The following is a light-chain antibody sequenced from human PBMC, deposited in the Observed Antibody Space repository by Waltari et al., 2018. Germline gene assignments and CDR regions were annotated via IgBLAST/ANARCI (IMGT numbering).Light chain of an antibody. J-gene: IGKJ2*01. Sequence: DIVMTQSPDSLAVSLGERATINCKSSQTILYNSNNKNYLAWYQQKPGQPPKLLIYWASTRESGVPDRFSGSGSGTDFTLTVSSLQAEYVAVYYCQQYYSTPYTFGQGTKLEI. V-gene: IGKV4-1*01. CDR1: QTILYNSNNKNY. CDR3: QQYYSTPYT. CDR2: WAS.